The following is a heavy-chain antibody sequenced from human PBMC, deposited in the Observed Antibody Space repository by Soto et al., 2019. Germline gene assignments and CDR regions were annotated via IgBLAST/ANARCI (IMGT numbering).Heavy chain of an antibody. V-gene: IGHV3-13*01. CDR3: ARDLGTGVGFDY. CDR2: IGTAGDT. D-gene: IGHD2-2*01. CDR1: GFTFSSYD. Sequence: SLRLSCAASGFTFSSYDMHWVRQATGKGLEWVSAIGTAGDTYYPGSVKGRFTISRENAKNSLYLQMNSLRAGDTAVYYCARDLGTGVGFDYWGQGTLVTVSS. J-gene: IGHJ4*02.